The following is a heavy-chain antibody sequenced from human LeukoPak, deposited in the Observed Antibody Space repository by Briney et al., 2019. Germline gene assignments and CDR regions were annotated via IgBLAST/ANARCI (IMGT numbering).Heavy chain of an antibody. CDR3: ARVREQWLEGSWFDP. CDR1: GGSISTSSYY. J-gene: IGHJ5*02. V-gene: IGHV4-39*07. CDR2: IFYSGST. D-gene: IGHD6-19*01. Sequence: SETLSLTCTVSGGSISTSSYYWGWVRQPPGKGLEWIGNIFYSGSTYYSPSLKSRVTISLDTSRNQFSLKLNSVTAADTAVYYCARVREQWLEGSWFDPWGQGTLVTVSS.